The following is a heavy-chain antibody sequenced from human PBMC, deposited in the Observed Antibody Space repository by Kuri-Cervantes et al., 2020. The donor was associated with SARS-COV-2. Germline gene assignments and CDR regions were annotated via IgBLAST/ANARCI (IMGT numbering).Heavy chain of an antibody. CDR1: GCSISSGGYS. D-gene: IGHD3-3*01. Sequence: LRLSCAVSGCSISSGGYSWSWIRQPPGKGLEWIGSIYQAGSTFYNPSLKSRVSISLDRSKNQYSLNLSSVTAADTAVYYCVAAILGVDTGYFQHWGQGTLVTVSS. V-gene: IGHV4-30-2*01. CDR3: VAAILGVDTGYFQH. CDR2: IYQAGST. J-gene: IGHJ1*01.